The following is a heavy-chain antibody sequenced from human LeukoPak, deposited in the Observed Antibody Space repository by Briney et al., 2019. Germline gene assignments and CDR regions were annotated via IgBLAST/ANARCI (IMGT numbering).Heavy chain of an antibody. D-gene: IGHD1-26*01. CDR1: NGSISSSDW. Sequence: SGTLSLTCTVSNGSISSSDWWSWVRQPPGQGLEWIGEVYHSGSTHYNPSLKSRVTISVDKSENQFSLKLNSVTAADTAIYYCASRSYLGIWFDPWGQGTLVTVSS. CDR3: ASRSYLGIWFDP. V-gene: IGHV4-4*02. CDR2: VYHSGST. J-gene: IGHJ5*02.